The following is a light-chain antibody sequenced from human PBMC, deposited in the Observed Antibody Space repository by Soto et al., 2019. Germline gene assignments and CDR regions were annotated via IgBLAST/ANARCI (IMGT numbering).Light chain of an antibody. V-gene: IGLV1-51*02. CDR1: SSNIGNNY. Sequence: QSVLTQPPSVSAAPGQKVTISCSGSSSNIGNNYVSWYQQLPGTAPKLLMYENNKRPSGIPDRFSGSKSDTSATLGITGLQTGDEADYYCGTWDSGLSVVVFGGGTKLTVL. CDR2: ENN. J-gene: IGLJ2*01. CDR3: GTWDSGLSVVV.